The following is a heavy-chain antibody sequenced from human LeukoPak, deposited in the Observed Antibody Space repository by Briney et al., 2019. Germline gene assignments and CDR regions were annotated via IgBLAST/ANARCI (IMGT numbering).Heavy chain of an antibody. J-gene: IGHJ3*02. V-gene: IGHV3-64D*06. Sequence: PGGSLRFTCSASGFTFSSYALQWVRQAPGKGLKYVSAISTDGHSTYYADSVKGGFTISRDNSKNTLYLQMSSLRAEDTAVYYCVKGRYEILTGYYDSFVTCGQRTMVTVSS. D-gene: IGHD3-9*01. CDR3: VKGRYEILTGYYDSFVT. CDR2: ISTDGHST. CDR1: GFTFSSYA.